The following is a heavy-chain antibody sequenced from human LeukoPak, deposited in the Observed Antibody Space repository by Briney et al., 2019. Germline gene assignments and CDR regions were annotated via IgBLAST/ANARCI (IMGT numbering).Heavy chain of an antibody. V-gene: IGHV3-33*01. Sequence: GGSLRLSCAASGFTFKNYGMYRVRQAPGKGLEWVAFIWYDGSDKYYADSVKGRFIVSRDDSKNTLYLQMNSLTAEDTAVYYCARDVSSAFDSWGQGTLVTVSS. D-gene: IGHD3-22*01. CDR1: GFTFKNYG. CDR3: ARDVSSAFDS. J-gene: IGHJ4*02. CDR2: IWYDGSDK.